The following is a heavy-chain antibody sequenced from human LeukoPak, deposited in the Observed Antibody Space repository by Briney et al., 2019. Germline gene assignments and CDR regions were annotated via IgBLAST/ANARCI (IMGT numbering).Heavy chain of an antibody. CDR1: GFTFSSYA. J-gene: IGHJ4*02. CDR2: ISSNGGST. V-gene: IGHV3-64*01. D-gene: IGHD2-2*02. CDR3: GSSTSCYSCADY. Sequence: PGGSQRLSCAASGFTFSSYAMHWVRQAPGKGLEYVSAISSNGGSTYYANSVKGRFTISRDNSKNTLYLQMGSLRAEDMAVYYCGSSTSCYSCADYWGQGTLVTVSS.